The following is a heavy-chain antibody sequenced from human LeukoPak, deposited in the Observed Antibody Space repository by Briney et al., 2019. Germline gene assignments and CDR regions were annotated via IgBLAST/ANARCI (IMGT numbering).Heavy chain of an antibody. D-gene: IGHD4-17*01. CDR2: IKRDGSEQ. Sequence: GGSLRLSCAASGFTFSSYEMSWVRQPPGKGLEWVANIKRDGSEQYSVDSVKGRFTISRDNAKNSLYLHMNSLRAEDTAVYYCARETYGDLLRDYFDYWGQGSLVTVSS. J-gene: IGHJ4*02. CDR3: ARETYGDLLRDYFDY. CDR1: GFTFSSYE. V-gene: IGHV3-7*05.